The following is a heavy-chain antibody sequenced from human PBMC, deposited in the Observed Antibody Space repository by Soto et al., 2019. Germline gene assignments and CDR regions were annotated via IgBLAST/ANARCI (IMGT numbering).Heavy chain of an antibody. D-gene: IGHD3-10*01. J-gene: IGHJ4*02. CDR1: GFTFSSYA. CDR2: ISGGGETT. Sequence: EVQLLESGGGLVQPGGSLRLSCAASGFTFSSYAMWWVRQAPGKGLECVSAISGGGETTYYADSVKGRFTISRDNSKNILYLQMSGRRAEDTAVYYCALNSASGSYSVHYWGQGTLVTVSS. CDR3: ALNSASGSYSVHY. V-gene: IGHV3-23*01.